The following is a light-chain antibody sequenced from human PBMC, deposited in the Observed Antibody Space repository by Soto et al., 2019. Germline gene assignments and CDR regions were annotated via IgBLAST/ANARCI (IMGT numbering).Light chain of an antibody. J-gene: IGKJ1*01. CDR2: AAS. CDR1: QNINNY. CDR3: QQTYSTPRT. Sequence: DIQMTQSPTSLPASVGDRVTITCRASQNINNYVNWFQQKPGKAPHLLIYAASSLHSGVPSRFSGSGSGTHFTLTITSLQPEDFATYSCQQTYSTPRTFGQGTRV. V-gene: IGKV1-39*01.